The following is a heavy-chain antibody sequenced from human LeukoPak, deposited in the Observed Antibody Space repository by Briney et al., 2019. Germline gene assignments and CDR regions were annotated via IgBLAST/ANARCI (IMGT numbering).Heavy chain of an antibody. CDR3: ARGSSSWYNGYFDY. Sequence: ASVKVSCKASGYTFTGYYMHWVRQAPGQGLEWMGWINPNSGGTNYAQKFQGRVTMTRDTSISTAYMELSRLRSDDTAVYYCARGSSSWYNGYFDYWGQGTLVTVSS. J-gene: IGHJ4*02. D-gene: IGHD6-13*01. CDR1: GYTFTGYY. V-gene: IGHV1-2*02. CDR2: INPNSGGT.